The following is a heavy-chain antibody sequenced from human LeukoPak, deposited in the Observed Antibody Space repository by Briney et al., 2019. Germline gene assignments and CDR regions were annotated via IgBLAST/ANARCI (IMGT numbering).Heavy chain of an antibody. V-gene: IGHV3-23*01. CDR2: ISGSGGST. CDR1: GFTFSSYA. J-gene: IGHJ4*02. D-gene: IGHD3-22*01. Sequence: PGGSLRLSCAASGFTFSSYAMSWVRQAPGKGLEWVSSISGSGGSTYYADSVKGRFTISRDNSKDTVYLQMNSLRAEDTAIYYCAKACYYDRSGFYYCFDFWGQGTLVTVSS. CDR3: AKACYYDRSGFYYCFDF.